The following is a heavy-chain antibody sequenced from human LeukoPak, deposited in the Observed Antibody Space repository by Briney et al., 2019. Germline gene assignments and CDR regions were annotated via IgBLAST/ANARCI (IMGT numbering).Heavy chain of an antibody. CDR2: IYYSGST. CDR1: GGSISSGDYY. Sequence: SETLSPPCPVSGGSISSGDYYWGWIRQPPREGLGWIGYIYYSGSTYYNPSLKSRVTISVDTSKNQFSLKLSSVTAADTAVYYCAGSGGGDAFDIWGQGTMVTVSS. CDR3: AGSGGGDAFDI. V-gene: IGHV4-30-4*01. D-gene: IGHD3-10*01. J-gene: IGHJ3*02.